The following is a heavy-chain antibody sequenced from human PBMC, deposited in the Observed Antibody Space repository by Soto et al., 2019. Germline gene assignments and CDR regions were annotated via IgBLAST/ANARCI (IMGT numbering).Heavy chain of an antibody. CDR2: ISSSSSTI. D-gene: IGHD6-13*01. CDR1: GFTFSSYS. J-gene: IGHJ4*02. Sequence: WGSLRLSCAASGFTFSSYSMNWVRQAPGKGLEWVSYISSSSSTIYYADSVKGRFTISRDNAKNSLYLQMNSLRAEDTAVYYCARVDSSSWYGYWGQGTLVTVSS. V-gene: IGHV3-48*01. CDR3: ARVDSSSWYGY.